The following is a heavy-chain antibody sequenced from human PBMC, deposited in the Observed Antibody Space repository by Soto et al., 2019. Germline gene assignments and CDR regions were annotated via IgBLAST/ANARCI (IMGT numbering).Heavy chain of an antibody. CDR2: ISSSSSYT. V-gene: IGHV3-11*05. Sequence: QVQLVESGGGLVKPGGSLRLSCAASGFTFSDYYMSWIRQAPGKGLEWVSYISSSSSYTNYADSVKGRFTISRDNAKNALYLQMNSLRAEDTAVYYCARVDGELYFDYWGQGTLVTVSS. CDR3: ARVDGELYFDY. D-gene: IGHD1-26*01. J-gene: IGHJ4*02. CDR1: GFTFSDYY.